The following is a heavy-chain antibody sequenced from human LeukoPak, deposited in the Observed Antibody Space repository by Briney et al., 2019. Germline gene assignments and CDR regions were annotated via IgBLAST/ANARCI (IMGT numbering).Heavy chain of an antibody. V-gene: IGHV4-39*01. J-gene: IGHJ4*02. CDR1: GASISRSSYY. D-gene: IGHD3-16*01. CDR3: ARRNWGSSRIDY. Sequence: SETLSLTCTVSGASISRSSYYWGWIRQPPGKGLEWIGCMFYSGGTYYNPSLKSRVTISADTSKNQFSLKLSSVTAADTAVYYCARRNWGSSRIDYWGQGTLVTVSS. CDR2: MFYSGGT.